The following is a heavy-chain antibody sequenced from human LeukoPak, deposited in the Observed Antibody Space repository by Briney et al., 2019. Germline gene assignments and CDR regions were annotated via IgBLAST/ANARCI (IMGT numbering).Heavy chain of an antibody. D-gene: IGHD1-26*01. J-gene: IGHJ4*02. V-gene: IGHV1-18*01. CDR2: ISAYNGNT. CDR3: ARVDEWELPQAAGPFDY. CDR1: GGTFSSYA. Sequence: ASVKVSCKASGGTFSSYAISWVRQAPGQGLEWMGWISAYNGNTNYAQKLQGRVTMTTDTSTSTAYMELRSLRSDDTAVYYCARVDEWELPQAAGPFDYWGQGTLVTVSS.